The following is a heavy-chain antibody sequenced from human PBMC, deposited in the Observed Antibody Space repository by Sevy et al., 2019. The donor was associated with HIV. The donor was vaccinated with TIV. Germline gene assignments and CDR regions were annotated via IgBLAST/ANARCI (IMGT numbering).Heavy chain of an antibody. CDR3: ARGGPNQQQLDYFDH. D-gene: IGHD1-1*01. J-gene: IGHJ4*02. CDR2: SGST. V-gene: IGHV4-59*02. CDR1: GVSVSPYY. Sequence: SETLSLTCTVSGVSVSPYYWAWIRQPPGKGLECVAFSGSTNYNPSLKSRATTSVDTSKNQFSLKLRSVTAADTAIYSCARGGPNQQQLDYFDHWGQGTLVTVSS.